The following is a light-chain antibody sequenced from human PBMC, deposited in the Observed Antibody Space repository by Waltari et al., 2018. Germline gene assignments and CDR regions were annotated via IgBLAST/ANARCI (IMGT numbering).Light chain of an antibody. J-gene: IGLJ2*01. CDR1: NIGSYS. CDR2: YDA. CDR3: QVWDTGSDHVI. V-gene: IGLV3-21*04. Sequence: SYALTQPPSVSVAPGTTARITCGGDNIGSYSVHWYQQKAGQAPVLVMSYDADRPSGIPERFSGSNSGNTATLTINRVEVGDEADYYCQVWDTGSDHVIFGGGTKLTV.